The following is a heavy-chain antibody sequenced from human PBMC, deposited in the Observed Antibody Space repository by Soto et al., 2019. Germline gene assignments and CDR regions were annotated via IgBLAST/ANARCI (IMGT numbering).Heavy chain of an antibody. CDR2: ISSSSSYT. D-gene: IGHD5-18*01. CDR1: GFTFSDYY. V-gene: IGHV3-11*06. CDR3: ARDQLQLWSNKPQAFDY. Sequence: PGGSLRLSCAASGFTFSDYYMSWIRQAPGKGLEWVSYISSSSSYTNYADSVKGRFTISRDNAKNSLYLQMNSLRAEDTAVYYCARDQLQLWSNKPQAFDYWGQGTLVTVSS. J-gene: IGHJ4*02.